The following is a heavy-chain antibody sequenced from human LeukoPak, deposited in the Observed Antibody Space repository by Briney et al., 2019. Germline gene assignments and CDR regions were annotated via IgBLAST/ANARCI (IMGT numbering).Heavy chain of an antibody. J-gene: IGHJ6*03. Sequence: GGSLRLSCAASGFTVSSNYMSWVRQAPGKGLEWVSVIYSGGSTYYADSVRGRVTISRDNSKNTLYLQMNSLRAEDTAVYYCARLYSSGWYGRSPYYMDVWGKGTTVTISS. CDR3: ARLYSSGWYGRSPYYMDV. D-gene: IGHD6-19*01. CDR2: IYSGGST. V-gene: IGHV3-53*01. CDR1: GFTVSSNY.